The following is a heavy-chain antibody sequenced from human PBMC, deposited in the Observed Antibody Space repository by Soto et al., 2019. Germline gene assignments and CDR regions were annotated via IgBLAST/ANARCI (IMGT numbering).Heavy chain of an antibody. Sequence: ASVKVSCKASGYTFTSYYMHWVRQAPGQGLEWMGIINPSGGSTSYAQKFQGRVTMTTDTSTSTAYMELRSMRSDDTAVYYCARGSWLRGDYFDYWGQGTLVTVSS. D-gene: IGHD5-12*01. CDR2: INPSGGST. V-gene: IGHV1-46*01. J-gene: IGHJ4*02. CDR3: ARGSWLRGDYFDY. CDR1: GYTFTSYY.